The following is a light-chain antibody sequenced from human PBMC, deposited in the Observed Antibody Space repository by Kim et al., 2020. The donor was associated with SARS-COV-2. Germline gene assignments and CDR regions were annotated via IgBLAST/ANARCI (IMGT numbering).Light chain of an antibody. V-gene: IGLV7-46*01. CDR1: TAVVTSGPY. J-gene: IGLJ3*02. CDR2: DSS. Sequence: GTVTLTCAPGTAVVTSGPYPSWFPRKTGQAPRTLISDSSHEHSWTPARFSGSVLGGNAALTLSGAQPEDEAEYYCLLSYSGLVLFGGGTQLTVL. CDR3: LLSYSGLVL.